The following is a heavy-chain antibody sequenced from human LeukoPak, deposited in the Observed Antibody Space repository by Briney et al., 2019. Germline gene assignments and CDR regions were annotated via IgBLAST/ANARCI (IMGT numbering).Heavy chain of an antibody. CDR2: IIPIFGTA. D-gene: IGHD3-10*01. V-gene: IGHV1-69*13. Sequence: SVKVSCKASGYTFTGYYMHWVRQATGQGLEWKGGIIPIFGTANYAQKFQGRVTITADESTSTAYMELSSLRSEDTAVYYCATEALGSLVRGVIFDYWGQGTLVTVSS. J-gene: IGHJ4*02. CDR3: ATEALGSLVRGVIFDY. CDR1: GYTFTGYY.